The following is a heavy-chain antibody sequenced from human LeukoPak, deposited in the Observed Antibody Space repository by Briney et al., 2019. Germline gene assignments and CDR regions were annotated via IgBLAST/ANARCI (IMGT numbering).Heavy chain of an antibody. V-gene: IGHV3-74*01. CDR3: ARVARGDYYYYYMDV. D-gene: IGHD3-10*01. Sequence: GGSLRLSCGASGFTFSSYWMHWVRQAPGKRLVWVSRINNDGSSTSYADSVQGRFTISRDNAKNTLYPQMNSLRAEDTALYYCARVARGDYYYYYMDVWGKGTTVTVSS. CDR1: GFTFSSYW. J-gene: IGHJ6*03. CDR2: INNDGSST.